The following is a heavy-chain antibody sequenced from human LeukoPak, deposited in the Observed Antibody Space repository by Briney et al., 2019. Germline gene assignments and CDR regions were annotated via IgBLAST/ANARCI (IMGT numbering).Heavy chain of an antibody. D-gene: IGHD5-12*01. J-gene: IGHJ4*02. V-gene: IGHV4-4*07. CDR3: AREPTSGREPTSGRPLDY. CDR2: IYSSGSN. CDR1: GGSISGYF. Sequence: KPSETLSLTCTVSGGSISGYFWSRIRQPAGKGLEWIGRIYSSGSNNYNPSLKSRVTMSLDTSKNHLSLNLSSVTAADTAVYYCAREPTSGREPTSGRPLDYWGQGTLVTVSS.